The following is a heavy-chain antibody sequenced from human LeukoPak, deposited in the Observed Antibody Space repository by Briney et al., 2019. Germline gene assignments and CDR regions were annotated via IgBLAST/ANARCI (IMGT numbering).Heavy chain of an antibody. CDR3: ARGSRRALQWLVRDYYMDV. V-gene: IGHV7-4-1*02. Sequence: ASVKVSCKASGYTFTSYAMNWVRQAPGQGLEWMGWINTNTGNPTYAQGFTGRFVFSLDTSVSTAYLQISSLKAEDTAVYYCARGSRRALQWLVRDYYMDVWGKGTTVTVSS. CDR1: GYTFTSYA. CDR2: INTNTGNP. D-gene: IGHD6-19*01. J-gene: IGHJ6*03.